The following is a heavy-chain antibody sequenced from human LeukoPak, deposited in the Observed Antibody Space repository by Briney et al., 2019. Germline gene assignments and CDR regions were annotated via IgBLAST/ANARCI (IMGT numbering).Heavy chain of an antibody. CDR1: GGSFSGYY. CDR3: ARVDGSCSGGSCPSGNWFRP. J-gene: IGHJ5*02. D-gene: IGHD2-15*01. CDR2: INHSGST. V-gene: IGHV4-34*01. Sequence: SETLSLTCAVYGGSFSGYYWSWIRQPPGKGLEWIGEINHSGSTNYNPSLKSRVTISGDTSKNQFSLKVTSVTAADTAVYYCARVDGSCSGGSCPSGNWFRPWGQGTLVTVSS.